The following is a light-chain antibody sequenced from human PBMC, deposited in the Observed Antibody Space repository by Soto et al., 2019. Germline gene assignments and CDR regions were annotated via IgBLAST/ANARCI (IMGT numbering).Light chain of an antibody. Sequence: EIVLTQSPATLSVSPGERATLSCRASQSVSNYLAWYQQKPGQAPRLLIYAASTRATGVPARFSGSGSGTEFTLTISSLQSEDFAVYYCQQYNNWPPITFGQGTRLEIK. CDR3: QQYNNWPPIT. J-gene: IGKJ5*01. V-gene: IGKV3D-15*01. CDR2: AAS. CDR1: QSVSNY.